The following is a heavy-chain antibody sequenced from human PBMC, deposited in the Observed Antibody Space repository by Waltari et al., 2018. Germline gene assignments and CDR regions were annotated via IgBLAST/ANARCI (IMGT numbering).Heavy chain of an antibody. J-gene: IGHJ4*02. CDR1: GGSISSSRYY. D-gene: IGHD3-22*01. CDR3: ARQQFYFDTSGYPALYYFDY. Sequence: QLQLQESGPGLVKPSETLSLTCTVSGGSISSSRYYWGWTRQPPGKGLEWIGSIYYSGSTYYNPSLKSRVTISVDTSKNQFSLKLSSVTAADTAIYYCARQQFYFDTSGYPALYYFDYWGQGTLVTVSS. CDR2: IYYSGST. V-gene: IGHV4-39*01.